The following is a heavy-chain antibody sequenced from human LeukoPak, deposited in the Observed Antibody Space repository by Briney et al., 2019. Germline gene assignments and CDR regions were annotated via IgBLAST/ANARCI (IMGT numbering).Heavy chain of an antibody. CDR1: GGSISSSSYY. Sequence: PSETLSLTCTVSGGSISSSSYYWGWIRQPPGKGLEWIGSIYYSGSTYYNPSLKSRVTISVDTSKNQFSLNLSSVTAADTAVYYCGRLILVGATSDYWGQGTLVTVSS. CDR2: IYYSGST. V-gene: IGHV4-39*01. D-gene: IGHD1-26*01. CDR3: GRLILVGATSDY. J-gene: IGHJ4*02.